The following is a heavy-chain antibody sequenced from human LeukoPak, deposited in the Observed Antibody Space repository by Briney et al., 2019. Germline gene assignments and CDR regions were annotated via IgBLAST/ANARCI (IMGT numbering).Heavy chain of an antibody. J-gene: IGHJ5*02. V-gene: IGHV2-5*01. CDR3: AHTWYGSGSLALNWFDP. CDR2: IYWNDDK. Sequence: SGPTLVKPTQTLTLTCTFSGFSLSTSGVGVGWIRQPPGKALEWLALIYWNDDKRYSPSLKSRLTITKDTSKNQVVLTMTNIDPVDTATYYCAHTWYGSGSLALNWFDPWGQGTLVTVSS. CDR1: GFSLSTSGVG. D-gene: IGHD3-10*01.